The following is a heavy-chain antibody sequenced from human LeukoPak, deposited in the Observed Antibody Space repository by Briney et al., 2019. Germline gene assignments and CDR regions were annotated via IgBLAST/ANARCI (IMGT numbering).Heavy chain of an antibody. Sequence: ASVKVSCKASGYTFTGYYMHWVRRAPGQGLEWMGWINPNSGGTNYAQKFQGRVTMTRDTSISTAYMELSRLRSDDTAVYYCARDQLLWFGENNFDYWGQGTLVTVSS. CDR1: GYTFTGYY. CDR3: ARDQLLWFGENNFDY. V-gene: IGHV1-2*02. CDR2: INPNSGGT. J-gene: IGHJ4*02. D-gene: IGHD3-10*01.